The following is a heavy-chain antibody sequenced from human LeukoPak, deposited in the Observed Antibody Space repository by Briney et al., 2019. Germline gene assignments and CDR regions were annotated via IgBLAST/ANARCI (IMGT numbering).Heavy chain of an antibody. J-gene: IGHJ4*02. V-gene: IGHV4-59*08. CDR2: VYDSGST. CDR3: ARHGGGGESYPRVFDY. CDR1: GGSISPYN. D-gene: IGHD1-26*01. Sequence: SETLSLTCTVSGGSISPYNWSWIRQPPGKGLEWIGYVYDSGSTNYNPSLKSRVTISVDTSKNQFSLNLSSVTAADTAVYYCARHGGGGESYPRVFDYWGRGTLATVSS.